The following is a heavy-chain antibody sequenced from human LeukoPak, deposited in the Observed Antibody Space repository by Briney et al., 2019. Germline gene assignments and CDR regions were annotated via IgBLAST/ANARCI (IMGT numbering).Heavy chain of an antibody. J-gene: IGHJ4*02. CDR1: GFTFSDYW. CDR3: ARGTGNYYGY. Sequence: GGSLRLSCAASGFTFSDYWMHWVRQAPGKGLVWVSRIKSDGSSTSYADSVKGRFTITRDSAKNTLYLQMYSLRAEDTAVYYCARGTGNYYGYWGQGTLVTVSS. D-gene: IGHD3/OR15-3a*01. CDR2: IKSDGSST. V-gene: IGHV3-74*01.